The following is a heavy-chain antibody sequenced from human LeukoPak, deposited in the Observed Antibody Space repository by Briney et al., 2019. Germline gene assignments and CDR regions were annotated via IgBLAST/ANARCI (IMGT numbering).Heavy chain of an antibody. CDR2: ISSSSYI. Sequence: GGSLRLSCAASGFTFSSYSMNWVRQAPGKGLEWVSSISSSSYIYYADSVKGRFTISRDNAKNSLYLQMNSLRAEDTAVYYCARVGNYYDSSGQESWGQGTLVTVSS. D-gene: IGHD3-22*01. CDR1: GFTFSSYS. J-gene: IGHJ5*02. CDR3: ARVGNYYDSSGQES. V-gene: IGHV3-21*01.